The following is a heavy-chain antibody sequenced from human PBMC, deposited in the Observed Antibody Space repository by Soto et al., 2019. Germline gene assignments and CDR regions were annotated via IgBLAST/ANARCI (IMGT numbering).Heavy chain of an antibody. CDR2: IYHSGIT. V-gene: IGHV4-4*02. J-gene: IGHJ4*02. D-gene: IGHD3-22*01. Sequence: VQLQESGPGLVKPSGTLSLTCAVSGGSISSRNWWSWVRQPPGKGLEWIGEIYHSGITNYNPSLQSRVTLSVDNSNNQFSLKLSSVNAADTAVYYGARAYDSSGYAHYWGQGTLVTVS. CDR3: ARAYDSSGYAHY. CDR1: GGSISSRNW.